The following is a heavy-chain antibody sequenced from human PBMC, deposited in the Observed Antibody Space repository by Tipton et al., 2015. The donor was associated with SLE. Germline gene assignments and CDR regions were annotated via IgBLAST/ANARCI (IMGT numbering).Heavy chain of an antibody. D-gene: IGHD3-9*01. CDR3: AKDAHYNWLISGNWFDP. CDR2: VYSSGST. CDR1: GGSISTNY. Sequence: TLSLTCIVSGGSISTNYWSWIRQPAGKGLEWIGRVYSSGSTDYNPSLESRVTMSIDTSKNEFSLKLRSVTAADTAIYYCAKDAHYNWLISGNWFDPWGQGSLVTVPS. J-gene: IGHJ5*02. V-gene: IGHV4-4*07.